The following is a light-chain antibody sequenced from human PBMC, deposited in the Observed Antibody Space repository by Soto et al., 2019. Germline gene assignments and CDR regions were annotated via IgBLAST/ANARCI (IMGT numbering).Light chain of an antibody. CDR1: QSVDSSY. CDR2: ATS. CDR3: RRYGASSFT. Sequence: EIVLTQSPGTLSLSPGERATLSCRASQSVDSSYLSWYQHKPGQAPRLLIYATSSRATGIPDRFSGSGSGTDFTLTISRLEPEDFAVYYCRRYGASSFTFGQGTNLEIK. J-gene: IGKJ2*01. V-gene: IGKV3-20*01.